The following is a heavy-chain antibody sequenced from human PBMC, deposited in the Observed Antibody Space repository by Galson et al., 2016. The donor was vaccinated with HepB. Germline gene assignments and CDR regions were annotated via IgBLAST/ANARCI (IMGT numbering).Heavy chain of an antibody. J-gene: IGHJ3*01. CDR2: INPGNGNT. D-gene: IGHD1-14*01. V-gene: IGHV1-3*01. CDR3: AKDLPGALRAFDV. CDR1: GYTFSSSA. Sequence: SVKVSCKASGYTFSSSAMHWVRQAPGQRLEWMGWINPGNGNTRYSQRFQGRVTITRDTSATTAYMALSGLKSEDTAIYYCAKDLPGALRAFDVWGQGTMVIASS.